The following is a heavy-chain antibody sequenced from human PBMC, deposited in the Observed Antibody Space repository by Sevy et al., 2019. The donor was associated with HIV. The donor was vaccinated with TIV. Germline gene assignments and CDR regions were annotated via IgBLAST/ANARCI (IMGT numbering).Heavy chain of an antibody. D-gene: IGHD3-9*01. J-gene: IGHJ4*02. CDR3: VKAVPPLDWLLIFFDS. Sequence: GGSLRLSCVASGFTFSDYAMAWVRQAPGKGPEWISAVRASGSTTKYADSVKDRFTVSRDNSKNTLYLQLNSLRGEDTAVYYCVKAVPPLDWLLIFFDSWGQGSLVTVSS. CDR2: VRASGSTT. V-gene: IGHV3-23*01. CDR1: GFTFSDYA.